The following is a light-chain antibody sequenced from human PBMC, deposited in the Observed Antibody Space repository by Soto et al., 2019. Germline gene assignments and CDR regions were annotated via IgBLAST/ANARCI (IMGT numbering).Light chain of an antibody. CDR1: QSISSW. J-gene: IGKJ5*01. V-gene: IGKV1-5*03. CDR2: KAS. Sequence: DIQVTQSPSTLSASVGGRVSITCLASQSISSWLAWYQQKPGKAPKLLIYKASSLESGVPSRFSGSGSGTDFTLTISSLQPGDFATYYCQQSYSTPITFGQGTRLEIK. CDR3: QQSYSTPIT.